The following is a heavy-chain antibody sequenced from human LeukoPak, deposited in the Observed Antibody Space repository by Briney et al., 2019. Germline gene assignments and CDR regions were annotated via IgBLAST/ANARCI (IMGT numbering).Heavy chain of an antibody. D-gene: IGHD6-13*01. CDR2: IYYSGTT. CDR1: GGSISSSYKY. CDR3: ARSTAAEGPTHNWFDP. V-gene: IGHV4-39*01. Sequence: PSETLSLTCTVSGGSISSSYKYWGWVRQPPGRGLEWIGSIYYSGTTYYNPSLKSRVTISVDTSKNQFSLKLTSVTAADTAVYYCARSTAAEGPTHNWFDPWGQGTLVTVPS. J-gene: IGHJ5*02.